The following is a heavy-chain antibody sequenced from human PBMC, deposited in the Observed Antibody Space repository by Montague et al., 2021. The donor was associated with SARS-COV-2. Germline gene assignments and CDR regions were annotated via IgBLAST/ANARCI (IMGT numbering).Heavy chain of an antibody. Sequence: TLSLTCTVSGGSISSGNYYWSWIRQPAGKGLEWIGRIYTSGSTNYNPSLKSRVTISVDTSKNQFSLKLSSVTAADTAVYYCARVPPYYYDSSGYYSGAFDIWGHGTMVTVSS. CDR1: GGSISSGNYY. V-gene: IGHV4-61*02. CDR3: ARVPPYYYDSSGYYSGAFDI. J-gene: IGHJ3*02. D-gene: IGHD3-22*01. CDR2: IYTSGST.